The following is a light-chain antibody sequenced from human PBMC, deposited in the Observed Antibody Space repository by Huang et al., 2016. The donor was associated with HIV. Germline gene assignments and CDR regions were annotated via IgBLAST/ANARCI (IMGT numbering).Light chain of an antibody. Sequence: EVMLTQSPSILSLSLGGTGTISCKASQSVGSYVAWYQQRPGQSPRLLLYDTSNRAAGIPTRFSGSGSGTDFTLTISCLESGDLGVFYCQQRSTWPLTFGGGTMVA. CDR3: QQRSTWPLT. CDR2: DTS. J-gene: IGKJ4*01. V-gene: IGKV3-11*01. CDR1: QSVGSY.